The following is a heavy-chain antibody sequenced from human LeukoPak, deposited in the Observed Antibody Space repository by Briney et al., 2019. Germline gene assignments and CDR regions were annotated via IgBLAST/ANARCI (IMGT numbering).Heavy chain of an antibody. V-gene: IGHV1-2*02. Sequence: ASVKVSCKASGYTFTGYYMHWVRQAPGQGLEWMGYIYPNSGATKYAQKFQGRVTMTRDASISTAYMELSGLRSDDTAVYYCGTLLSNGPFDYWGQGSLVTVSS. CDR1: GYTFTGYY. CDR2: IYPNSGAT. J-gene: IGHJ4*02. CDR3: GTLLSNGPFDY.